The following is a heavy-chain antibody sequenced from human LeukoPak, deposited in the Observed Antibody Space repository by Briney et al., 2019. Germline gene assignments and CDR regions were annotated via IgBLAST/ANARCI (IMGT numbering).Heavy chain of an antibody. CDR2: TSGSGGST. D-gene: IGHD1-26*01. CDR1: GFTFSSYA. J-gene: IGHJ3*02. Sequence: GGSLRLSCAASGFTFSSYAMSWVRQAPGKGLEWVSATSGSGGSTYYADSVKGRFTISRDNSKNTLYLQMNSLRAEDTAVYYCARFLGATDAFDIWGQGTMVTVSS. V-gene: IGHV3-23*01. CDR3: ARFLGATDAFDI.